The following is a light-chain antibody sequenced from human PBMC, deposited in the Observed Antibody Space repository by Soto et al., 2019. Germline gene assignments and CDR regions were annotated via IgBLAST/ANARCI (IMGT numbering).Light chain of an antibody. J-gene: IGLJ2*01. CDR3: QAWDSSTYVV. CDR1: KLGDKY. V-gene: IGLV3-1*01. CDR2: QDS. Sequence: SYELTQPPSVSVSPGQTASITCSGDKLGDKYACWYQQKPGQSPVLVIYQDSKRPSGIPERFSGSNSGNTATRTISGTQARDEADDYCQAWDSSTYVVFGGGTKLTVL.